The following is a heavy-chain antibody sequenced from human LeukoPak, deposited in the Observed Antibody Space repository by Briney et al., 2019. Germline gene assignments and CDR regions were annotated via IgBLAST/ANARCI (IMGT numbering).Heavy chain of an antibody. CDR3: ARVVGGNYYGSETDDY. CDR1: GYTFTSYY. CDR2: LNPNSGGT. V-gene: IGHV1-2*02. J-gene: IGHJ4*02. Sequence: ASVKVSCKASGYTFTSYYMHWVRQAPGQGLEWMGWLNPNSGGTNYAQKFRGRVTMTRDTSISTAYMELSRLRSDDTAVYYCARVVGGNYYGSETDDYWGQGTLVTVSS. D-gene: IGHD3-10*01.